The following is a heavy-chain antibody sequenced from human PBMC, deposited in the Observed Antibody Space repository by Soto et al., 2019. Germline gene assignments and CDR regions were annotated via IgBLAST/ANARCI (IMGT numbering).Heavy chain of an antibody. V-gene: IGHV4-39*01. CDR1: GDSIRSSSY. CDR2: IYSTGNT. J-gene: IGHJ6*02. Sequence: QLQLQESGPGLVKPSETLSLTCTVSGDSIRSSSYWGWIRQPPGKGLEWIGSIYSTGNTYYNPSLNSQVTISVDTSKNQFSLNVISVTAADTAVYYCRRSSRYSTDVWGQGTTVTVSS. D-gene: IGHD6-13*01. CDR3: RRSSRYSTDV.